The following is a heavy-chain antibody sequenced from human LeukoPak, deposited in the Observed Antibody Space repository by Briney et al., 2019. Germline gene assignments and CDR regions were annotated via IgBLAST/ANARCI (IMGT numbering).Heavy chain of an antibody. CDR1: GITFSSHG. Sequence: GGSPRLSRAASGITFSSHGMSLARQAPGKGLDSLANIKQDGSEKYYVDSVKGRFTISRDNAKNSLYLQMNSLRAEDTAVYYCARDGIAMVRGVIILKHYYYYYMDVWGKGTTVTISS. D-gene: IGHD3-10*01. CDR3: ARDGIAMVRGVIILKHYYYYYMDV. J-gene: IGHJ6*03. CDR2: IKQDGSEK. V-gene: IGHV3-7*01.